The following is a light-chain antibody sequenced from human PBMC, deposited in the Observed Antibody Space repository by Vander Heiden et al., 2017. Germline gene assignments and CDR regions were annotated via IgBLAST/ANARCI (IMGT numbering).Light chain of an antibody. Sequence: DIVMTQSPLSLPVTPGEPASISCRSSQSLLHSNGYNYLDWYLQKPGQSPQLLIYLGSNRASGVPDRFSGSGSGTDFTLKISRVEAEDVGIYYCMQSLQTSRHTFGQGTKLEIK. V-gene: IGKV2-28*01. J-gene: IGKJ2*01. CDR3: MQSLQTSRHT. CDR1: QSLLHSNGYNY. CDR2: LGS.